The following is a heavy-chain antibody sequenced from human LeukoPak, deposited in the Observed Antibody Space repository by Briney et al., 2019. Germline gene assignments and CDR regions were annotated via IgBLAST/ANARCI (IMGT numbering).Heavy chain of an antibody. Sequence: SETLSLTCAVYGGSFSGYYWSWIRQPPGKGLEWIGEINHSGSTNYNPSLKSRVTISVDASKNQFSLKLSSVTAADTAVYYCARGLNYVVYWGQGTLVTVSS. CDR2: INHSGST. J-gene: IGHJ4*02. D-gene: IGHD3-10*02. CDR3: ARGLNYVVY. V-gene: IGHV4-34*01. CDR1: GGSFSGYY.